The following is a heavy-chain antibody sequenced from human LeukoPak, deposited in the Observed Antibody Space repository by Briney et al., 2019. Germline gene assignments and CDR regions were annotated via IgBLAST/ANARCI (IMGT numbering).Heavy chain of an antibody. J-gene: IGHJ6*02. D-gene: IGHD2-15*01. CDR2: ISSSGSTI. CDR3: ARDDSFYYYGMDV. V-gene: IGHV3-48*03. CDR1: GFTSGDYA. Sequence: GRSLRLSCTASGFTSGDYALTWFRQAPGKGLEWVSYISSSGSTIYYADSVKGRFTISRDNAKNSLYLQMNSLRAEDTAVYYCARDDSFYYYGMDVWGQGTTVTVSS.